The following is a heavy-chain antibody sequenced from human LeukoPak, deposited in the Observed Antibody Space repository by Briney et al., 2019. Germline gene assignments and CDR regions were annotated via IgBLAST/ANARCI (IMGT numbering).Heavy chain of an antibody. CDR3: ARVGYDSSGSYKMDY. V-gene: IGHV4-59*01. CDR2: IYGSGST. J-gene: IGHJ4*02. CDR1: GGSISRYY. D-gene: IGHD3-22*01. Sequence: SETLSLTCTVPGGSISRYYWSWIRHPPWKGLDWIGHIYGSGSTNYNPSLKSRVTLSVDTSKNQFSLKLSSVTAADTAVYYCARVGYDSSGSYKMDYWGQGTLVTVSS.